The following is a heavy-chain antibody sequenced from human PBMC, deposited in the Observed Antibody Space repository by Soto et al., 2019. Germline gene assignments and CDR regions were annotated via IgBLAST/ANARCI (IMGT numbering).Heavy chain of an antibody. D-gene: IGHD6-19*01. CDR3: ARPAGHTPGGWIDY. Sequence: QLQLQESGPGLVKPSETLSLTCTVSGGSISSSSYYWGWIRQHPGKGLEWLGSIYYRGSTYYNPSLKSRVTISVDTSKNQFSLKLSSVTAADTAVYYCARPAGHTPGGWIDYWGQGTLVTVSS. CDR1: GGSISSSSYY. V-gene: IGHV4-39*01. J-gene: IGHJ4*02. CDR2: IYYRGST.